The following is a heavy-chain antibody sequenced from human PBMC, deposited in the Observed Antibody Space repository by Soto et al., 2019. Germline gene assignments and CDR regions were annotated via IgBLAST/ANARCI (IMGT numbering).Heavy chain of an antibody. Sequence: SVKLSCKASGGTFSSYAISWVRQAPGQGLEWMGGIIPIFGTANYAQKFQGRVTITADESTSTAYMELSSLRSEDTAVYYCFIDQTASTSTYFDSWGQGILVTV. CDR1: GGTFSSYA. V-gene: IGHV1-69*01. J-gene: IGHJ4*02. D-gene: IGHD2-2*01. CDR2: IIPIFGTA. CDR3: FIDQTASTSTYFDS.